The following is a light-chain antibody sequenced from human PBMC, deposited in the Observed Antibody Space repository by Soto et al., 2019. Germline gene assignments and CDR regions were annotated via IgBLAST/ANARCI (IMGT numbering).Light chain of an antibody. CDR1: TSDVAIYNL. CDR2: EAT. J-gene: IGLJ2*01. Sequence: QSALTQPASVSGSPGQSITISCTATTSDVAIYNLVSWYQQHPGKAPRLMIYEATTRPSGVSNRFFGSKSGNTTSLTISGLQIEDEGDYYCSSYGGNNNVLFGGGTKLTVL. V-gene: IGLV2-14*02. CDR3: SSYGGNNNVL.